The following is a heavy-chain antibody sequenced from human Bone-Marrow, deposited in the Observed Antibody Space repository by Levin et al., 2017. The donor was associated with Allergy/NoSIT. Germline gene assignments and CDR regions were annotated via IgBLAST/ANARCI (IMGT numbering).Heavy chain of an antibody. D-gene: IGHD3-9*01. J-gene: IGHJ5*01. V-gene: IGHV3-23*01. CDR2: IIENGADT. CDR1: GFTFTNYA. CDR3: AKDYFPYRDWFFS. Sequence: GGSLRLSCAASGFTFTNYAMTWLRQAPGKGLEWVSSIIENGADTFYADSVRGRFTISRDNSKNTLYLHMYSLSSEDTAVYYCAKDYFPYRDWFFSWGQGTLVTVSS.